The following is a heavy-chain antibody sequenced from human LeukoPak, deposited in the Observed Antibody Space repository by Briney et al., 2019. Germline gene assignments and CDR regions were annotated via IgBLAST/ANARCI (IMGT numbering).Heavy chain of an antibody. CDR1: GFTFNTYS. CDR2: ISSSSSYI. CDR3: ARGSSSWSFVVDHY. V-gene: IGHV3-21*01. D-gene: IGHD6-13*01. Sequence: GGSLRLSCAASGFTFNTYSMNWVRQAPGKGLEWVSSISSSSSYIYYADSVKGRFTISRDNAKNSLYLQMNSLRAEDTAVYYCARGSSSWSFVVDHYWGQGTLVTVSS. J-gene: IGHJ4*02.